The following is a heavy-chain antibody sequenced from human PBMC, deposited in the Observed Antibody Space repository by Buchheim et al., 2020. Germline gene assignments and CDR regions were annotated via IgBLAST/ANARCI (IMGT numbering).Heavy chain of an antibody. D-gene: IGHD5-12*01. CDR2: ISSSSSTI. J-gene: IGHJ4*02. V-gene: IGHV3-48*01. CDR1: GFTFSSYS. CDR3: ARDINGLYDYSFYFDY. Sequence: EVQLVESGGGLVQPGGSLRLSCAASGFTFSSYSMNWVRQAPGKGLEWVSYISSSSSTIYYADSVKGRFTISRDNAKNSLYLQMHSLRAEDTAVYYCARDINGLYDYSFYFDYWGQGTL.